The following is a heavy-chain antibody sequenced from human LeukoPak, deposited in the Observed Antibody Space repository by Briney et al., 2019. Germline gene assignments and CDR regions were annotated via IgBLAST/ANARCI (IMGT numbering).Heavy chain of an antibody. CDR1: GFTVSSNY. J-gene: IGHJ3*02. CDR2: IYSGGTT. Sequence: GGSLRLSCAASGFTVSSNYMSWVRQAPGKGLEWVSVIYSGGTTYYADSMKGRFTISRDNSKNTLYLQMNSLRAEDTAVYYCARDVGYCSSTSCYADAFDIWGQGTMVTVSS. V-gene: IGHV3-53*01. D-gene: IGHD2-2*01. CDR3: ARDVGYCSSTSCYADAFDI.